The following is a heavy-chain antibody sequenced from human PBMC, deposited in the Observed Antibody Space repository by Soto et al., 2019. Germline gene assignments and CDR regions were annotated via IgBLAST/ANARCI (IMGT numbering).Heavy chain of an antibody. CDR1: GFTFSSYG. Sequence: PGGSLRLSCAASGFTFSSYGMHWVRQAPGKGLEWVAVISYDGSNKYYADSVKGRFTISRDNSKNTLYLQMNSLRAEDTAVYYCAKVASSGYYREGFDYWGQGTLVTVSS. D-gene: IGHD3-22*01. CDR3: AKVASSGYYREGFDY. CDR2: ISYDGSNK. J-gene: IGHJ4*02. V-gene: IGHV3-30*18.